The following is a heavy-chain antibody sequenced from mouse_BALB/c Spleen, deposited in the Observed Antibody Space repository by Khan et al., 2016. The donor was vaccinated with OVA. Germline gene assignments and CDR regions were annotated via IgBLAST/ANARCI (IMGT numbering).Heavy chain of an antibody. CDR2: ISYSGNS. J-gene: IGHJ3*01. D-gene: IGHD1-1*01. CDR1: GDSITSGY. Sequence: EVQLQESGPSLVKPSQTLSLTCSVTGDSITSGYWNWIRKFPGNKLEYMGYISYSGNSYYNPSLKSRISVTRDTSKTQYYLQLNSVTTEDTAPYYCACELRGFAYWGQGTLVTVSA. V-gene: IGHV3-8*02. CDR3: ACELRGFAY.